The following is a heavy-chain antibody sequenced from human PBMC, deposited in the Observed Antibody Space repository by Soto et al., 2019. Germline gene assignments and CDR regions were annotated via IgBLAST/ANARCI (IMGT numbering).Heavy chain of an antibody. CDR2: ITHYNGNA. CDR1: GYTFGRYG. D-gene: IGHD1-26*01. J-gene: IGHJ6*02. CDR3: ARRIQFSGSCYGMDV. V-gene: IGHV1-18*04. Sequence: QVQLVQSGAEVKKPGASVKVSCKASGYTFGRYGVTWVRQAPGQGLEWMGWITHYNGNANYGQKVQGRVTMTTDTFSSTAYMELRSLGSDETAVYYCARRIQFSGSCYGMDVWGQGTTVTVSS.